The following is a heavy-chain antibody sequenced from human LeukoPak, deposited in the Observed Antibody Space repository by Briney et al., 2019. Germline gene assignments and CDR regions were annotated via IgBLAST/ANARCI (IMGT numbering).Heavy chain of an antibody. D-gene: IGHD3-16*02. CDR1: GYTFTSYA. CDR2: INAGNGNT. J-gene: IGHJ4*02. V-gene: IGHV1-3*01. Sequence: ASVKVSCKASGYTFTSYAMHWVRQAPGQRLEWMGWINAGNGNTKYSQKFQGRVTITRDTSASTAYMELSSLRSEDTAVYYCARDSTNDYVWGSYRSAYFDYWGQGTPVTVSS. CDR3: ARDSTNDYVWGSYRSAYFDY.